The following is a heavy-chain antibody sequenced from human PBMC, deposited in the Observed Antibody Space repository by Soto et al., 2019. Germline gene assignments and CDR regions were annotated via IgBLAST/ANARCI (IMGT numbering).Heavy chain of an antibody. J-gene: IGHJ3*02. V-gene: IGHV3-23*01. CDR1: GFTFSSYA. D-gene: IGHD4-17*01. CDR2: ISGSGGST. CDR3: AKRGDYGGGAFDI. Sequence: EVQLLESGGGLVQPGGSLRLSCAASGFTFSSYAMSWVRQAPGKGLEWVSAISGSGGSTYYADSVKGRFTISRDNSKTTLYRQMNSLRAEDTAVYYCAKRGDYGGGAFDIWGQGTMVTVSS.